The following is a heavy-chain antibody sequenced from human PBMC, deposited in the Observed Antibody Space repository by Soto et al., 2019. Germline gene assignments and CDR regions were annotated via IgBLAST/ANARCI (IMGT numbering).Heavy chain of an antibody. D-gene: IGHD3-3*01. Sequence: QVQLVQSGAEVKKPGASVKVSCKSSGYTFTSYGISWVRQATGQGLEWMGWISAYNGNTNDAQKLQGRVTMTTDTATSTAYMELRSLRSDDTAGYYCARVGGYDFWSGYYMRYWGQGTLVTVSS. CDR3: ARVGGYDFWSGYYMRY. CDR1: GYTFTSYG. CDR2: ISAYNGNT. J-gene: IGHJ4*02. V-gene: IGHV1-18*01.